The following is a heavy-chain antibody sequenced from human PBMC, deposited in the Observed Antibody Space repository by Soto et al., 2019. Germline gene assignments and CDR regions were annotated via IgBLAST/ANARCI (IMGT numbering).Heavy chain of an antibody. CDR1: GLTFNSYW. CDR2: INTDGSNT. Sequence: GGSPRLFCAASGLTFNSYWMHWVRHAPAKGLVWVSHINTDGSNTNYVDSVKGRFTISRDNAKSTLFLQMNSLRDDVTSVYYCARELCSGVNFYSYYFDPQGQVLPFTVS. D-gene: IGHD2-15*01. J-gene: IGHJ5*02. V-gene: IGHV3-74*01. CDR3: ARELCSGVNFYSYYFDP.